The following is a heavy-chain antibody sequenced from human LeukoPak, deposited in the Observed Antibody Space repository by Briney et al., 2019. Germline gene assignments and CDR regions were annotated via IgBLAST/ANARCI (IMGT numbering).Heavy chain of an antibody. D-gene: IGHD3-10*02. CDR2: ISSSGSTI. Sequence: GGSRRLSCAASGFTFSSYEMNWGRQAPGKGLEWVSYISSSGSTIYYADSVKGRFTISRDNAKNSLYLQMNSLRAEDTAVYYCAELGITIIGGVWGKGTTVTISS. V-gene: IGHV3-48*03. J-gene: IGHJ6*04. CDR1: GFTFSSYE. CDR3: AELGITIIGGV.